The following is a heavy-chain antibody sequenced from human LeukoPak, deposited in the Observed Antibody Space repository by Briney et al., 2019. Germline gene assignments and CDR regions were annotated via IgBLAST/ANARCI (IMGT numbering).Heavy chain of an antibody. J-gene: IGHJ6*02. CDR1: GGSISSYY. V-gene: IGHV4-59*01. Sequence: PSETLSLTCTVSGGSISSYYWSWIRQPPGKGLEWIGYIYYSGSTNYNPSLKSRVTISVDTSKNQFSLKLSSVTAADTAVYYCARDLRYSPYGMDVWGQGTTVTVSS. CDR3: ARDLRYSPYGMDV. CDR2: IYYSGST. D-gene: IGHD5-18*01.